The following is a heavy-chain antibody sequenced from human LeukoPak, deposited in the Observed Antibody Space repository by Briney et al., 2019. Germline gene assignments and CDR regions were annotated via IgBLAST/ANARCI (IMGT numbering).Heavy chain of an antibody. CDR2: ISDSGGST. J-gene: IGHJ6*02. CDR3: VRGYSFGPFGMDV. Sequence: GGSLRLSCSASGFPFSSYSMHWVRQAPGKGLEYVSAISDSGGSTYYADSVKGRFTISRDNSKNTLYLQMSSLRAEDTAVYFCVRGYSFGPFGMDVWSQGTTVTVSS. D-gene: IGHD2-15*01. V-gene: IGHV3-64D*09. CDR1: GFPFSSYS.